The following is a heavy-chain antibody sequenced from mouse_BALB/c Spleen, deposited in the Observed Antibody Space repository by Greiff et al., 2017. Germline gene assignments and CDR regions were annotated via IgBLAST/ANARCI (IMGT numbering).Heavy chain of an antibody. V-gene: IGHV3-1*02. CDR3: AKTLSYYGYDWYFDG. J-gene: IGHJ1*01. CDR2: IHYSGST. CDR1: GYSITSGYS. D-gene: IGHD2-2*01. Sequence: DVMLVESGPELVKPSQSLSLTCTVTGYSITSGYSWHWIRQFPGNKLEWMGYIHYSGSTNYNPSLKSRISITRDTSKNQFFLQLNSVTTEDTATYYCAKTLSYYGYDWYFDGWGAGTTVTVSS.